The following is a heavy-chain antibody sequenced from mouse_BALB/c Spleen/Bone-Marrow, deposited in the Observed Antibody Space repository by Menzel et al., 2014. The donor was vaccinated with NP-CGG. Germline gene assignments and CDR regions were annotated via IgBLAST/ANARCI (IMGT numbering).Heavy chain of an antibody. V-gene: IGHV1-54*01. CDR1: GYAFTNYL. D-gene: IGHD3-2*01. Sequence: QVQLQQSGAELVRPGTSVKVSCKASGYAFTNYLIEWVKQRPGQGLEWIGVINPGSGDTNYNEKSKGKATLTADKSSNTASMQSCSLTSVVTAIYFCARGDTVYGYFYVWGAGTTLTASS. J-gene: IGHJ1*01. CDR3: ARGDTVYGYFYV. CDR2: INPGSGDT.